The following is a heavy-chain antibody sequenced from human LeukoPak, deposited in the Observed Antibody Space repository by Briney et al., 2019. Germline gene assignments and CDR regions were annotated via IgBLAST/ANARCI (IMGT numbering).Heavy chain of an antibody. CDR3: ARDRGGSYYFDI. V-gene: IGHV3-7*01. Sequence: PGVSLTLSCVASKFIFSSFCRSCVRRSRGKAGEGVPNIKQDGRETYYVASVEGRFHISRDKARNSLYQQMNSLRAEDTALYYCARDRGGSYYFDIWGQGTLVTVSS. CDR2: IKQDGRET. D-gene: IGHD1-26*01. J-gene: IGHJ4*02. CDR1: KFIFSSFC.